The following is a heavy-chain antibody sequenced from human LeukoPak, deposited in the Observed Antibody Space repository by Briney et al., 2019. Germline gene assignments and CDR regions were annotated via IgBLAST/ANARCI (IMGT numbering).Heavy chain of an antibody. Sequence: GGSLRLSCAASGFTFSSYDMHWVRQATGKGLEWVSVIGTAGDTYYPGSVKGRFTISRENAKNSLYLQMNSLRAGDTAVYYCAREYPLFHYFDYWGQGTLVTVSS. CDR3: AREYPLFHYFDY. CDR1: GFTFSSYD. V-gene: IGHV3-13*01. J-gene: IGHJ4*02. CDR2: IGTAGDT. D-gene: IGHD2-2*01.